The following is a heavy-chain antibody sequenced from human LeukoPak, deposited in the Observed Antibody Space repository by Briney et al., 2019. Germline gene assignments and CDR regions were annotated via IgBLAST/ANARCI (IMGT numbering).Heavy chain of an antibody. D-gene: IGHD2-21*02. V-gene: IGHV3-13*01. J-gene: IGHJ6*02. Sequence: GGSLRLSCAASGFTFSSYDMHWVRQATGKGLEWVSAIGTAGDTYYPGSVKGRFTISRENAKNSLYLQMNSLRAGDTAVYYCARERVTHYYYYGMDIWGQGTTVTVSS. CDR1: GFTFSSYD. CDR3: ARERVTHYYYYGMDI. CDR2: IGTAGDT.